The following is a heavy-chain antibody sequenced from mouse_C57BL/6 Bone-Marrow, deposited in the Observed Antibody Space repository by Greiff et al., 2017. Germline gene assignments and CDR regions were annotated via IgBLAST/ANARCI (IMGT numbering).Heavy chain of an antibody. J-gene: IGHJ2*01. V-gene: IGHV5-17*01. CDR1: GFTFSDYG. D-gene: IGHD1-1*01. CDR3: AILRSFGY. CDR2: ISGGSSTI. Sequence: EVMLVEPGGGLVKPGASLKLSCAASGFTFSDYGMHWVRQAPEKGLEWVAYISGGSSTIYYADTVKGRFTISRDKATNTLFLQMTSLWAEDTAVYYYAILRSFGYWGQGTTLTVSS.